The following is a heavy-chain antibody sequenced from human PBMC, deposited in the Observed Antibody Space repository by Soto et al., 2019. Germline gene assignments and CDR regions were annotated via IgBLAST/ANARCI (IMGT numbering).Heavy chain of an antibody. J-gene: IGHJ3*02. CDR3: ARAVRLSGDAFDI. CDR1: GYTFXSYY. CDR2: INPSGGST. V-gene: IGHV1-46*03. Sequence: ASVKVXCKASGYTFXSYYMHWVRQXPGQGLEWMGIINPSGGSTSYAQKFQDRFTISRDDSESIASLQMNSLKTDDTALYYCARAVRLSGDAFDIWGQGKMFTVSS. D-gene: IGHD1-1*01.